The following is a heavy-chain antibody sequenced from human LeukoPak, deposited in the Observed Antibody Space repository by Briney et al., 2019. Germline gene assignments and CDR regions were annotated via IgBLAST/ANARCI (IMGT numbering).Heavy chain of an antibody. CDR3: ARGTGLDY. CDR1: GFPFSSYE. V-gene: IGHV3-48*03. Sequence: GGSPRLSCAASGFPFSSYEMNWVRQAPGKGLEWVSYISSSGDSIYSADSVKGRFTVSRDNAKKSLYLHMNSLRDDDTAVYYCARGTGLDYWGQGTLVTV. CDR2: ISSSGDSI. J-gene: IGHJ4*02. D-gene: IGHD1-14*01.